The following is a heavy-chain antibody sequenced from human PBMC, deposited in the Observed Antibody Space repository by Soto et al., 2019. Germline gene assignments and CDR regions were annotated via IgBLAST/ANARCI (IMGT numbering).Heavy chain of an antibody. CDR3: AKETRIAAAGTRRFQH. Sequence: EVQLLESRGGLVQPGGSLRLSCAASGFTFSSYAMSWVRQAPGKGLEWVSAISGSGGSTYYADSVKGRFTISRDNSKNTLYLQMNSLRAEDTAVYYCAKETRIAAAGTRRFQHWGQGTLVTASS. J-gene: IGHJ1*01. D-gene: IGHD6-13*01. CDR1: GFTFSSYA. V-gene: IGHV3-23*01. CDR2: ISGSGGST.